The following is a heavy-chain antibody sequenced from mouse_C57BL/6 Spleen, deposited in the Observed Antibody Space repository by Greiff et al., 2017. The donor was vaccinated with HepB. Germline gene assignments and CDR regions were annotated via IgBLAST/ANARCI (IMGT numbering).Heavy chain of an antibody. CDR1: GYSITSGYY. CDR3: ARDDGYYDY. CDR2: ISYDGSN. J-gene: IGHJ2*01. D-gene: IGHD2-3*01. Sequence: EVKLQESGPGLVKPSQSLSLTCSVPGYSITSGYYWNWIRQFPGNKLEWMGYISYDGSNNYNPSLKNRISITRDTSKNQFFLKLNSVTTEDTATYYCARDDGYYDYWGQGTTLTVSS. V-gene: IGHV3-6*01.